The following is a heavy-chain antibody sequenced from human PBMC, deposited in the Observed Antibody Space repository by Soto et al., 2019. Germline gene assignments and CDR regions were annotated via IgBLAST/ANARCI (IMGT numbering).Heavy chain of an antibody. D-gene: IGHD3-22*01. V-gene: IGHV4-59*01. CDR1: GGSISSYY. CDR2: IYYSGST. Sequence: QVQLQESGPGLVKPSETLSLTCTVSGGSISSYYWSWIRQPPGKGLEWIGYIYYSGSTNYNPSLKSRVNISVDTSKNQFSLKLSSVTAADTAVYYCARVLDYCDSSGYLDYWGQGTLVTVSS. CDR3: ARVLDYCDSSGYLDY. J-gene: IGHJ4*02.